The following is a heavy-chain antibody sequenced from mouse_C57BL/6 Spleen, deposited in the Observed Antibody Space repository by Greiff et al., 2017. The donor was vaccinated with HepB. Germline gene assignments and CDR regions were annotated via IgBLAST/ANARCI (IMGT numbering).Heavy chain of an antibody. CDR1: GFTFSSYG. V-gene: IGHV5-6*01. J-gene: IGHJ2*01. CDR2: ISSGDSYI. Sequence: EVQLQESGGDLVKPGGSLKLSCAAFGFTFSSYGMSWVRQTPDKRLEWVATISSGDSYIYYPDSVKGRFTISRDNAKNTLYLQMSSLKSEDTAMYYCARHSSGDYWGQGTTLTVSS. D-gene: IGHD3-2*02. CDR3: ARHSSGDY.